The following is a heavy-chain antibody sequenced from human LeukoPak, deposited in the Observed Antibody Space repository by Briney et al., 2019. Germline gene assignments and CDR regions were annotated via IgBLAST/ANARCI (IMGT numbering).Heavy chain of an antibody. V-gene: IGHV3-7*01. Sequence: TGGSLRLSCAASGFTFSSYWMSWVRQAPGKGLEWVANIKQDGSEKYYVDSVKGRFTISRDNAKNSLYLQMNSLRAEDTAVYYCARASITIFGVVITAPLDYWGQGTLVTVSS. CDR2: IKQDGSEK. D-gene: IGHD3-3*01. CDR3: ARASITIFGVVITAPLDY. CDR1: GFTFSSYW. J-gene: IGHJ4*02.